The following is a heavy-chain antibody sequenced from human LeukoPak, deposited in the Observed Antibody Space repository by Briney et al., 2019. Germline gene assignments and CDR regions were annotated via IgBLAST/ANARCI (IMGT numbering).Heavy chain of an antibody. J-gene: IGHJ4*02. CDR2: INHSGST. CDR1: GGSFSGYY. Sequence: SETLSLTCAVYGGSFSGYYWSWIRQPPGKGLEWIGEINHSGSTNYSPSLKSRVTISVDTSKNQFSLKLSSVTAADTAVYYCARVLAAAGRGGFDYWGQGTLVTVSS. V-gene: IGHV4-34*01. D-gene: IGHD6-13*01. CDR3: ARVLAAAGRGGFDY.